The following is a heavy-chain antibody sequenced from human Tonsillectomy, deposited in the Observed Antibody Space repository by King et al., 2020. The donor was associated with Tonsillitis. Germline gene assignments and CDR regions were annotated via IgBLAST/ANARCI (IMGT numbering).Heavy chain of an antibody. J-gene: IGHJ4*02. CDR1: GYRFTDYW. CDR3: ARLGLACSFTYGIPLDF. CDR2: VDPTDSST. D-gene: IGHD3-3*01. Sequence: QLVQSGAEVKKPGESLKISCEVSGYRFTDYWITWVRQMPGKGLEWMGRVDPTDSSTNYSPSFQGHFTMSADRSSNTAFLQWTSLRASDTAMYYCARLGLACSFTYGIPLDFWGQGTLVTVSS. V-gene: IGHV5-10-1*01.